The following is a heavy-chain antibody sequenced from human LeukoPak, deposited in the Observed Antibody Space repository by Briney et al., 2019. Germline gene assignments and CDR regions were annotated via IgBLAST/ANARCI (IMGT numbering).Heavy chain of an antibody. Sequence: GGSLRLSCPASGFTFSDYWIHWVRQAPGKGMVWVSRITHGGDSAEYAGSVEGRFTTSRDNAKNTVYLQLNSLRAEDTAVYYCARDSGVSTPLDHWGQGALVTVSS. CDR3: ARDSGVSTPLDH. V-gene: IGHV3-74*03. CDR1: GFTFSDYW. J-gene: IGHJ4*02. CDR2: ITHGGDSA. D-gene: IGHD5/OR15-5a*01.